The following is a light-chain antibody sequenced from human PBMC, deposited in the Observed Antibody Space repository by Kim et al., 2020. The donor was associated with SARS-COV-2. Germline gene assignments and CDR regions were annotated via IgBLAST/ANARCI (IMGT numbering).Light chain of an antibody. V-gene: IGLV3-19*01. J-gene: IGLJ3*02. CDR2: GKN. Sequence: ALGPTVRITCQGDSLRAYYASWYQQKPGQSTVLVFYGKNNRPSGIPDRFSGSYSGNTASLTITAAQADDEADYYCNSRESSANHWMFGGGTKLTVL. CDR3: NSRESSANHWM. CDR1: SLRAYY.